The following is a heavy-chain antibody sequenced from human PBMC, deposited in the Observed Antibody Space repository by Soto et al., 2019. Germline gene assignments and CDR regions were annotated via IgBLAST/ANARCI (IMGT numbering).Heavy chain of an antibody. J-gene: IGHJ4*02. D-gene: IGHD5-12*01. V-gene: IGHV3-48*01. CDR3: ARDRGPMGSVDTMRGY. CDR1: GFAFSDYG. Sequence: EVQLVESGGGLVQPGGSLTLSCAASGFAFSDYGMMWVRQAPGKGLECISFICGSTRYYADSVKGRFTISRDNAKNSLFLQMNNLGAEDTAVYYCARDRGPMGSVDTMRGYWGQGILVTVSS. CDR2: ICGSTR.